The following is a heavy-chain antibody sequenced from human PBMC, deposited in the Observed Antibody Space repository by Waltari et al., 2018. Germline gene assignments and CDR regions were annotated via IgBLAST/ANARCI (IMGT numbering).Heavy chain of an antibody. CDR2: IKPDGTST. V-gene: IGHV3-74*01. D-gene: IGHD3-10*01. CDR3: VRDLYGRDDV. Sequence: EVQLVESGGGLVHPGGSLRLSCEASVFTFSTSWMHWVRHLPGKGLVWVSHIKPDGTSTDYGDSVEGRFTISRDNAKNTLYLQMNSLRAEDTAIYYCVRDLYGRDDVWGQGTMVTVSS. CDR1: VFTFSTSW. J-gene: IGHJ3*01.